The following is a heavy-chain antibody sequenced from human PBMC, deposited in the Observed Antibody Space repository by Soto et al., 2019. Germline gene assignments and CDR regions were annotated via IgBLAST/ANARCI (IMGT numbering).Heavy chain of an antibody. CDR1: GYTFTSYG. J-gene: IGHJ5*02. Sequence: GASVKVSCKASGYTFTSYGISWVRQAPGQGLEWMGRISAYNGNTNYAQKLQGRVTMTTDTSTSTAYMELRSLRSDDTAVYYCARGSPITIFGVVFNWFDPWGQGTLVTVSS. CDR3: ARGSPITIFGVVFNWFDP. V-gene: IGHV1-18*01. D-gene: IGHD3-3*01. CDR2: ISAYNGNT.